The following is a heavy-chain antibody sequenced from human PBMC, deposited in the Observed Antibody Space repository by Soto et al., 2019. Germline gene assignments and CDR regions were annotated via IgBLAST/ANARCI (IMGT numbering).Heavy chain of an antibody. D-gene: IGHD4-4*01. V-gene: IGHV1-18*04. J-gene: IGHJ6*02. CDR3: ARDFYRFSSNLIYYYYYGMDV. CDR2: ISAYNGNT. CDR1: GYTFTSYG. Sequence: GASVKVSCKASGYTFTSYGISWVRQAPGQGLEWMGWISAYNGNTNYVQKLQGRVTMTTDTSTSTAYMELRSLRSDDTAVYYCARDFYRFSSNLIYYYYYGMDVWGQGTTVTVSS.